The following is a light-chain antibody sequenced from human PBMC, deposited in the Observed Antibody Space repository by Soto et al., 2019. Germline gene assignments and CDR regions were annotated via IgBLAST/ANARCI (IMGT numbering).Light chain of an antibody. CDR2: DAS. V-gene: IGKV3-11*01. CDR1: QSVSLS. CDR3: QQRSNWPPIT. J-gene: IGKJ5*01. Sequence: DIVLTQPPATLSLSPGGRATLSCRASQSVSLSLAWYQQKPGQAPRLLIYDASKRASGFPARFSGSGSGTDFTLTISSLEPEDAAVYYCQQRSNWPPITFGQGTRLEIK.